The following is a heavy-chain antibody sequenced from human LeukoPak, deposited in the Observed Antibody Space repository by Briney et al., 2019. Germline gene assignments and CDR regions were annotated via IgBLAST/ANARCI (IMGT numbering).Heavy chain of an antibody. J-gene: IGHJ4*02. CDR1: GFTVSSNY. Sequence: GGSLRLSCAASGFTVSSNYMTWVRQAPGKGLEWVSVIYSGGSTYYADSVKGRFTISRHNAKNSLYLQMNSLRVEDTAVYYCARGEVHYYGSGSDYWGQGTLVTVSS. V-gene: IGHV3-53*01. D-gene: IGHD3-10*01. CDR2: IYSGGST. CDR3: ARGEVHYYGSGSDY.